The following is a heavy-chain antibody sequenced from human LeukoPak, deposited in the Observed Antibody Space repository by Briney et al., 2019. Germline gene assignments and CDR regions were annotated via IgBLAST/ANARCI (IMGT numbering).Heavy chain of an antibody. CDR2: ISYDGSNK. CDR1: GFTFSSYG. CDR3: ARGAWFDP. Sequence: PGGSLRLSCAASGFTFSSYGMHWVRQAPGKGLEWVAVISYDGSNKYYADSVKGRFTISRDNAKNSLYLQMNSLRAEDTAVCYCARGAWFDPWGQGTLVTVSS. V-gene: IGHV3-30*03. J-gene: IGHJ5*02.